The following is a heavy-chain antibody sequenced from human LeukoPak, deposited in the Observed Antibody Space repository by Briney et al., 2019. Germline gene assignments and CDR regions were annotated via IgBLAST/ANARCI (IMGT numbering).Heavy chain of an antibody. V-gene: IGHV1-2*02. J-gene: IGHJ6*03. CDR2: INPNSGGT. Sequence: ASVKVSCKASGYTFTGYYMHWVRQAPGQGLEWMGWINPNSGGTNYAQKFQGRVTMTRDTSISTAYMELSRLRSDDTAVYCCARPGRTLYYYYYMDVWGKGTTVTVSS. CDR3: ARPGRTLYYYYYMDV. D-gene: IGHD1-26*01. CDR1: GYTFTGYY.